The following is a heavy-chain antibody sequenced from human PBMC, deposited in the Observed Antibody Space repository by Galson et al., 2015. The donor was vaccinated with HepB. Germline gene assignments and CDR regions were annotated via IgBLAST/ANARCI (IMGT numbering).Heavy chain of an antibody. D-gene: IGHD4-17*01. Sequence: TLSLTCTVSGGSISSSSYYWGWIRQPPGKGLEWIGSIYYSGSTYYNPSLKSRVTISVDTSKNQFSLKLSSVTAADTAVYYCASQRGPDYGDSYYFDYWGQGTLVTVSS. CDR3: ASQRGPDYGDSYYFDY. CDR1: GGSISSSSYY. J-gene: IGHJ4*02. V-gene: IGHV4-39*07. CDR2: IYYSGST.